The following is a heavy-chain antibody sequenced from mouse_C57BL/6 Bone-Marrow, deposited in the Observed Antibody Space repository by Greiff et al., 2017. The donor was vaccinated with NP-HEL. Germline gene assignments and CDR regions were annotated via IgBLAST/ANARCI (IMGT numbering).Heavy chain of an antibody. CDR3: AKSPLELTGYYFDY. Sequence: QVQLQQSGAELVRPGASVKMSCKASGYTFTSYYMHWVTQTPRQGLEWIGAIYPGNGDTSYNQKFKGKATLTVDKSSSTAYMQLSSLTSEDSAVYFCAKSPLELTGYYFDYWGQGTTLTVSS. J-gene: IGHJ2*01. D-gene: IGHD4-1*01. V-gene: IGHV1-12*01. CDR2: IYPGNGDT. CDR1: GYTFTSYY.